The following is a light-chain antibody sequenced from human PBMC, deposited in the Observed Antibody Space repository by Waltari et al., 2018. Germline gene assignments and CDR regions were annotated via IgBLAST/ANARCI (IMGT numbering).Light chain of an antibody. Sequence: EIVLTQSPAIVSLSPGERATLSCRASQSVSFFLAWYQQKPGQGPRLLIFDTSNRATGIPARFSGGCSGTDFTLTISSLEPEDFATYYCQQRYSWPLTFGGGTKVEIK. J-gene: IGKJ4*01. CDR2: DTS. V-gene: IGKV3-11*01. CDR3: QQRYSWPLT. CDR1: QSVSFF.